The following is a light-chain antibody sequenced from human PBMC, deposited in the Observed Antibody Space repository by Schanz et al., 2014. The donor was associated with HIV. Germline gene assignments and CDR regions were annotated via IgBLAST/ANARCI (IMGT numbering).Light chain of an antibody. CDR2: SNN. J-gene: IGLJ1*01. V-gene: IGLV1-44*01. Sequence: QSVLTQPPSASGTPGQRVTISCSGSSSNIGSSTVNWYQHLPGTAPKLLIYSNNQRPSGVPDRFSGSKSGTSASLAISGLQSEDEADYYCAAWDDSLSGYVFGTGTKLTVL. CDR3: AAWDDSLSGYV. CDR1: SSNIGSST.